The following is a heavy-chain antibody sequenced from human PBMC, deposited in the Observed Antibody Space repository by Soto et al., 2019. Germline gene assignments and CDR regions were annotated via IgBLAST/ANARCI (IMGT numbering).Heavy chain of an antibody. V-gene: IGHV3-21*01. D-gene: IGHD2-21*02. CDR2: ISSSSSYI. CDR3: ARDVRGGNSRGYYYYMDV. J-gene: IGHJ6*03. CDR1: GFTFSSYS. Sequence: GGSLRLSCAASGFTFSSYSMNWVRQAPGKGLEWVSSISSSSSYIYYADSVKGRFTISRDNAKNSLYLQMNSLRAEDTAVYYCARDVRGGNSRGYYYYMDVWGKGTTVTVSS.